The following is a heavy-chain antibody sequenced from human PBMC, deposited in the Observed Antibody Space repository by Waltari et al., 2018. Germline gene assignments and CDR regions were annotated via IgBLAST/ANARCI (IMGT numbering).Heavy chain of an antibody. Sequence: QVQLQESGPGLVKPSETLSLTCPVSGGSISSYYWSWIRQPPGKGLEWIGYIYYSGSTNYNPSLKSRVTISVDTSKNQFSLKLSSVTAADTAVYYCARLIFGVVTLKDAFDIWGQGTMVTVSS. CDR1: GGSISSYY. V-gene: IGHV4-59*01. J-gene: IGHJ3*02. CDR2: IYYSGST. D-gene: IGHD3-3*01. CDR3: ARLIFGVVTLKDAFDI.